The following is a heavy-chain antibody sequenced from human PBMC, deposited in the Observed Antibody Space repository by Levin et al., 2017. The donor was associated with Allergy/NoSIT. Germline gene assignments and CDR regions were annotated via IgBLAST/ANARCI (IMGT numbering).Heavy chain of an antibody. CDR3: AKIKGITIFGVVSATYYFDY. J-gene: IGHJ4*02. V-gene: IGHV3-23*01. Sequence: SCAASGFTFSSYAMSWVRQAPGKGLEWVSAISGSGGSTYYADSVKGRFTISRDNSKNTLYLQMNSLRAEDTAVYYCAKIKGITIFGVVSATYYFDYWGQGTLVTVSS. CDR1: GFTFSSYA. CDR2: ISGSGGST. D-gene: IGHD3-3*01.